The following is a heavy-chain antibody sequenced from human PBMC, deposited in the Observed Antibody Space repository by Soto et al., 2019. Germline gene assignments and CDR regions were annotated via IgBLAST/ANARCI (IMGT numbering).Heavy chain of an antibody. D-gene: IGHD3-3*02. V-gene: IGHV1-69*12. J-gene: IGHJ6*02. CDR2: IIPIFPTP. Sequence: QVQLVQSGAEVKKPGSSVKISCKASGGTFRTNAFSWVRQAPGQGLEWMGGIIPIFPTPAYAQKFQGRVTITADDSATTTHIELSSLRSEDTAIYYCARDKDRQQLGGNYYYIMDVWCQGTTVTVSS. CDR3: ARDKDRQQLGGNYYYIMDV. CDR1: GGTFRTNA.